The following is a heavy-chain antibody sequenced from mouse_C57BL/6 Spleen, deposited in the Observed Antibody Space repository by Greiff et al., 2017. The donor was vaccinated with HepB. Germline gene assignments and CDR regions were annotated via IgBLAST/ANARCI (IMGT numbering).Heavy chain of an antibody. Sequence: VQLQQPGAELVRPGTSVKLSCKASGYTFTSYWMHWVKQRPGQGLEWIGVIDPSDSYTNYNQKFKGKATLTVDTSSSTAYMQLSSLTSEDSAVYYCARSAANHYYGSSSYFDYWGQGTTLTVSS. V-gene: IGHV1-59*01. CDR3: ARSAANHYYGSSSYFDY. CDR2: IDPSDSYT. D-gene: IGHD1-1*01. CDR1: GYTFTSYW. J-gene: IGHJ2*01.